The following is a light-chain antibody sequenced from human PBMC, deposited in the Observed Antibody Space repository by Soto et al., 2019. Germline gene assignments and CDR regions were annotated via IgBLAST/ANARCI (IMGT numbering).Light chain of an antibody. J-gene: IGLJ1*01. Sequence: QSALTQPASVSGSPGQSITISCTGTSSDVGGYNYVSWYQQHPGKAPKLIIYEVSNRPSGVSNRFSGSKSGNTASLTSSGLQAEDEADYYCNSCTSESTGVFGTGSKLTVL. CDR1: SSDVGGYNY. CDR2: EVS. V-gene: IGLV2-14*01. CDR3: NSCTSESTGV.